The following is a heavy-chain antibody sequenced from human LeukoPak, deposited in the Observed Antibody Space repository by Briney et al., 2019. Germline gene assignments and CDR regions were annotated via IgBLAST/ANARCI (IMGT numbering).Heavy chain of an antibody. V-gene: IGHV3-53*01. CDR1: GFAVGSNY. Sequence: GGSLRLSCVASGFAVGSNYMSWDRQAPGKGLEWVSLIYSGGAIRYADSVEGRFTISRDSSKNTLFLQMNDLTVEDTARYYCARRPGNWGQGILVTVSS. J-gene: IGHJ4*02. D-gene: IGHD1-14*01. CDR3: ARRPGN. CDR2: IYSGGAI.